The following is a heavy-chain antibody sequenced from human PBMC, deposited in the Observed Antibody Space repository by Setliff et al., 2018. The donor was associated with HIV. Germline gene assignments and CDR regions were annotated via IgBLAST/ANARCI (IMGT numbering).Heavy chain of an antibody. CDR1: GYSFTGYF. V-gene: IGHV1-2*02. CDR3: AKNYFDTSGWSAVDY. D-gene: IGHD3-22*01. Sequence: ASVKVSCKASGYSFTGYFMHWVRRAPGQGLEWMGWINPNTGRTHYAPNFQGRVTMTRDTSITTAYMELSRRRSDDTAVYYCAKNYFDTSGWSAVDYWGQGSLVTVSS. J-gene: IGHJ4*02. CDR2: INPNTGRT.